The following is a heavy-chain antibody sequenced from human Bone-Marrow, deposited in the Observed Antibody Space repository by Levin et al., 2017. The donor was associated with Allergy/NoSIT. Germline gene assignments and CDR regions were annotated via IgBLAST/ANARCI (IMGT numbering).Heavy chain of an antibody. J-gene: IGHJ3*02. Sequence: PGGSLRLSCAASGFTFSSYAMHWVRQAPGKGLEWVAVISYDGSNKYYADSVKGRFTISRDNSKNTLYLQMNSLRAEDTAVYYCAREDSIAAGPYRAFDIWGQGTMVTVSS. CDR1: GFTFSSYA. CDR3: AREDSIAAGPYRAFDI. V-gene: IGHV3-30*04. D-gene: IGHD6-25*01. CDR2: ISYDGSNK.